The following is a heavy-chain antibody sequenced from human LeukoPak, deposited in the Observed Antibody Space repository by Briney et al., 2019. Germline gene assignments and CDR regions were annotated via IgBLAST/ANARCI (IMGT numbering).Heavy chain of an antibody. J-gene: IGHJ4*02. CDR1: GFTFSSYD. D-gene: IGHD1-26*01. Sequence: GGSLRLSCAASGFTFSSYDMHWVRQATGKGLEWVSAIGTAGDTYYPGSVKGRFTISRENAKNSLYLQMNSLRAGDTAVYYCARGGVIVGATTLFDYWGQGTLVTVSS. V-gene: IGHV3-13*01. CDR3: ARGGVIVGATTLFDY. CDR2: IGTAGDT.